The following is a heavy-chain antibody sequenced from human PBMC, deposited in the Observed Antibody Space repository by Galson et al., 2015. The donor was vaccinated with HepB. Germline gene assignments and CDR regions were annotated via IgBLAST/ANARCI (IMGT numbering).Heavy chain of an antibody. CDR3: ERGGLNYFDF. CDR1: GFAFSGYW. D-gene: IGHD2-8*01. Sequence: ALRLSCAASGFAFSGYWMSWVRQAPGEGVEGVANINQVGSEKFSVDSVRGRFIMSRENAKDSLYLQMNSLAAEDTAVYYVERGGLNYFDFWGQGTLVTVSS. J-gene: IGHJ4*02. V-gene: IGHV3-7*01. CDR2: INQVGSEK.